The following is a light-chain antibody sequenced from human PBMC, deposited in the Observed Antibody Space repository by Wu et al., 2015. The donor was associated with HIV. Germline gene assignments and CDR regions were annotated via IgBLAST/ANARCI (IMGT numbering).Light chain of an antibody. CDR3: HQYGSSPPYT. CDR1: QSIRSSY. CDR2: GAS. V-gene: IGKV3-20*01. Sequence: EIVLTQSPGTLSLSPGERATLSCRASQSIRSSYLAWFQQKPGQAPRLLIHGASSRATGIPDRFSGSGSGTDFTLTISRLEPEDFAVYYCHQYGSSPPYTFGQGPNWRSN. J-gene: IGKJ2*01.